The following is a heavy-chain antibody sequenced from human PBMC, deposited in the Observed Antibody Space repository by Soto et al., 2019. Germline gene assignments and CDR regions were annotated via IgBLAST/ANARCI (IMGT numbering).Heavy chain of an antibody. J-gene: IGHJ6*02. CDR1: GGTFSSYV. V-gene: IGHV1-69*06. CDR2: IIPTLGTA. Sequence: QVQLVQSGAEVKKPGSSVKVSCKASGGTFSSYVISWVRQAPGQGLEWMGGIIPTLGTANYAQKFQGRVTITADKSTSTAYMELSSLRSDDTAVYYCARVQAVQYGMDVWGQGTTVTVSS. D-gene: IGHD6-19*01. CDR3: ARVQAVQYGMDV.